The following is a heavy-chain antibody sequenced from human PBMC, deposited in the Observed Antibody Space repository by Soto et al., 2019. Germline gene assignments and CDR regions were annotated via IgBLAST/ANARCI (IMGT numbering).Heavy chain of an antibody. CDR1: GYTFTSYD. Sequence: QVQLVQSGAEVKTPGASVKVSCKASGYTFTSYDMHWVRQAPGQGLEWMGWMNTNSGNTGYAQKFQGRLTMTRDTAIRIAHMELSSLRNEDTAVYYCARTDGYNFNWLDSWGQGTLVTVSA. CDR2: MNTNSGNT. V-gene: IGHV1-8*01. J-gene: IGHJ5*01. CDR3: ARTDGYNFNWLDS. D-gene: IGHD2-21*01.